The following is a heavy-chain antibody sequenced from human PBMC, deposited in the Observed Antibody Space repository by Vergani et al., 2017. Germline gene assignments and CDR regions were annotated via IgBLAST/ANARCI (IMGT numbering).Heavy chain of an antibody. J-gene: IGHJ4*02. V-gene: IGHV4-34*01. D-gene: IGHD3-16*02. CDR2: INHSGST. CDR3: ARRLVTFGGVIVNFDY. CDR1: GGSFSGYY. Sequence: QVQLQQWGAGLLKPSETLSLTCAVYGGSFSGYYWSWIRQPPGKGLEWIGEINHSGSTNYTPSLKSRVTISVDTSKNQFSLKLSSVTAADTAVYYCARRLVTFGGVIVNFDYWGQGTLVTVSS.